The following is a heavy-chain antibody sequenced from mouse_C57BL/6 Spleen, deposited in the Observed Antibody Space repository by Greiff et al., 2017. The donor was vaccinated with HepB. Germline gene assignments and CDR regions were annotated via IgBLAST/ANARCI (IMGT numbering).Heavy chain of an antibody. CDR3: ARTGQAHYAMDY. V-gene: IGHV1-54*01. CDR2: INPGSGGT. J-gene: IGHJ4*01. D-gene: IGHD3-2*02. Sequence: QVQLQQSGAELVRPGTSVKVSCKASGYAFTNYLIEWVKQRPGQGLEWIGVINPGSGGTNYNEKFKGKATLTADKSSSTAYMQLSSLTSEDSAVYFCARTGQAHYAMDYWGQGTSVTVSS. CDR1: GYAFTNYL.